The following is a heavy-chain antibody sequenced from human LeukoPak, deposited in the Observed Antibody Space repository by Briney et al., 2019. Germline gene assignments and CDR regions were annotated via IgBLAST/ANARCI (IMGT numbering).Heavy chain of an antibody. CDR2: IYHSGST. Sequence: TSETLSLTCAVSGGSISSSNWWSWVRRPPGKGLEWIGEIYHSGSTNYNPSLKSRVTISVDKSKNQFSLKLSSVTAADTAVYYCARRTMVRGVIITDWFDPWGQGTLVTVSS. CDR1: GGSISSSNW. D-gene: IGHD3-10*01. V-gene: IGHV4-4*02. CDR3: ARRTMVRGVIITDWFDP. J-gene: IGHJ5*02.